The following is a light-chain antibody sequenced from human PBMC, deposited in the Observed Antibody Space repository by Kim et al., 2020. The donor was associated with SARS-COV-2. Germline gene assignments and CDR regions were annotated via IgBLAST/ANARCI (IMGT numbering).Light chain of an antibody. Sequence: SCTRISSKVGSGYYLPWCHQHPGTAPKLLIYVTSHQPSGFPDRFSRSKSGASASLSITGLHAEDEADHYCQSYHSSLSGYVVFGGGTQLTVL. CDR1: SSKVGSGYY. CDR2: VTS. CDR3: QSYHSSLSGYVV. V-gene: IGLV1-40*03. J-gene: IGLJ2*01.